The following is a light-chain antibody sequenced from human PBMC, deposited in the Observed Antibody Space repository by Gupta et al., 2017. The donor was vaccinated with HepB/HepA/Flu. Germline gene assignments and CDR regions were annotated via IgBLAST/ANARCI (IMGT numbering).Light chain of an antibody. Sequence: QSVLAHPPSSSGPPGPRVIISCSGSRSNIESNTVNWYQHLPGTAPKLLIHSNDQRPSGVPDRFSGSKSGTSASLAISGLQSEDEADYYCAAWDDTLNGVMFGGGIKLTVL. J-gene: IGLJ3*02. V-gene: IGLV1-44*01. CDR3: AAWDDTLNGVM. CDR1: RSNIESNT. CDR2: SND.